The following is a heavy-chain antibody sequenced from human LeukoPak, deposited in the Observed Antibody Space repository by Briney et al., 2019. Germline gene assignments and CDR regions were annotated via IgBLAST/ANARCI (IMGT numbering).Heavy chain of an antibody. Sequence: SETLSLTCAVYGGSFSGYYWSWIRQPPGKGLEWIGEINHSGSTNYNPSLKSRVTISVDTSKNQFSLKLSSVTAADTAVYYCARGVPGNYYYFDYWGQGTLVTASS. CDR2: INHSGST. CDR1: GGSFSGYY. J-gene: IGHJ4*02. D-gene: IGHD4-11*01. V-gene: IGHV4-34*01. CDR3: ARGVPGNYYYFDY.